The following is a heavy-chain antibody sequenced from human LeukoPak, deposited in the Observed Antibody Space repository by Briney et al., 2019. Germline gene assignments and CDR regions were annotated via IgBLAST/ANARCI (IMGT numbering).Heavy chain of an antibody. Sequence: SGTLSLTCAVSADSISSSYWWSWVRQPPGKGLEWIGEIYHTGSTNYNPSLKSRVTISEDESKNHLSLKLISVTAADTAVYYCARGVLYALFVWGQGTLVTVSS. CDR1: ADSISSSYW. CDR3: ARGVLYALFV. V-gene: IGHV4-4*02. J-gene: IGHJ4*02. CDR2: IYHTGST. D-gene: IGHD2-8*02.